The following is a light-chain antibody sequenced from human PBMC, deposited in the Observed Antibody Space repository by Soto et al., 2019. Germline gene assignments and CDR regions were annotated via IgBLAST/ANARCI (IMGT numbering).Light chain of an antibody. CDR2: EGS. J-gene: IGLJ3*02. CDR1: SSDFGSHNL. CDR3: SSYTSSSTLV. Sequence: QSVLTQPASVSGSPGQSITISCTGTSSDFGSHNLVSWYQQHPGKAPKLMIYEGSKWPSGVSNRFSGFKFGNTASLAISGLQAEDEADYYCSSYTSSSTLVFGSGTKLTVL. V-gene: IGLV2-14*02.